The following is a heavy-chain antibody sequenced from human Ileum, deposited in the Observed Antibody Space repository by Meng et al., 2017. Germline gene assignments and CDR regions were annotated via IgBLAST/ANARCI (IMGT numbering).Heavy chain of an antibody. J-gene: IGHJ4*02. CDR2: AST. Sequence: QWRRQRPAPGLVRPSETPSLICAVSGGSVSSSGYQWGWIRQPPGKGLEWIGYASTNYNPSLKSRVTISVDTSKNQFSLKLTSVTAADTAVYYCARDHWGSLDYWGQGVLVTVSS. CDR1: GGSVSSSGYQ. V-gene: IGHV4-61*08. D-gene: IGHD7-27*01. CDR3: ARDHWGSLDY.